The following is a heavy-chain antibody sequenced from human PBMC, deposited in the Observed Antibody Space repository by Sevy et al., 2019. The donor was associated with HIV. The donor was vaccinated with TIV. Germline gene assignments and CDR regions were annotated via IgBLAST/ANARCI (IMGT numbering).Heavy chain of an antibody. J-gene: IGHJ6*03. CDR3: AKGGGGHYDPDEIAYYFYYYNMDV. Sequence: GGSVRLSCAVSGFSFDSYGMTWVRQAPGKGLEWVSAISGSGTRTYYADSVKGRFIISRDNSKNTLDLQMNSLRAEDTAIYYCAKGGGGHYDPDEIAYYFYYYNMDVWGKGTTVTVSS. D-gene: IGHD3-22*01. CDR2: ISGSGTRT. V-gene: IGHV3-23*01. CDR1: GFSFDSYG.